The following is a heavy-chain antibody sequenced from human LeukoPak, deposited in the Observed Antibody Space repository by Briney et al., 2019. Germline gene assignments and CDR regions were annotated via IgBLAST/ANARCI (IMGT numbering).Heavy chain of an antibody. D-gene: IGHD6-19*01. J-gene: IGHJ4*02. V-gene: IGHV5-51*01. CDR3: ARSQSSAWYY. CDR2: LNPGDSDI. Sequence: GESLKISCKGSGYSFTSYWIGWVRQMPGKGLEWMGILNPGDSDIRYSPPFQGQVTISADRSISTAYLQWSSLTASDTAIYYCARSQSSAWYYWGQGTLVTVSS. CDR1: GYSFTSYW.